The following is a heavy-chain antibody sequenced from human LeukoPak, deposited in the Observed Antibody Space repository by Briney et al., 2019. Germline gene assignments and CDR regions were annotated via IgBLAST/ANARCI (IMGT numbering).Heavy chain of an antibody. Sequence: ASVKVSCKASGYTFTGYYMHWVRQAPGEGLEWMGQINPNSGGTNYAQKFQGRVTTTRDTSISTAYMELSRLRSDDTAVYSCARAGGSRGFGIWGQGTMVTVSS. D-gene: IGHD1-26*01. CDR2: INPNSGGT. CDR3: ARAGGSRGFGI. J-gene: IGHJ3*02. V-gene: IGHV1-2*06. CDR1: GYTFTGYY.